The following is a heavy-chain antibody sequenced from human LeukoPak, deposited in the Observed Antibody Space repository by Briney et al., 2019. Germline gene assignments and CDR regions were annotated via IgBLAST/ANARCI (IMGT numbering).Heavy chain of an antibody. D-gene: IGHD6-13*01. CDR2: ISSSGST. V-gene: IGHV4-4*08. CDR1: GGSLNIYY. J-gene: IGHJ4*02. CDR3: ARVIYNVYTNTWPFDL. Sequence: SETLSLTCTVSGGSLNIYYWSWIRQPPGKGLEFIGYISSSGSTNYNPSLESRVTISKDVSKNQFSLTLSSATAADTALYFCARVIYNVYTNTWPFDLWGQGTLVTISS.